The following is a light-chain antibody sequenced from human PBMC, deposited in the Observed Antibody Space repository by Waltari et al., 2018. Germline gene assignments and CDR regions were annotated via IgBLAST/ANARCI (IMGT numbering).Light chain of an antibody. J-gene: IGKJ1*01. V-gene: IGKV3-20*01. CDR2: ASS. CDR3: QQYGRSPQT. CDR1: QTVANTS. Sequence: EIVLTQSPGTLSLSPGEGATLSCRASQTVANTSLAWYQQKPGQAPRLLISASSRRATGIPDRFRGSGSGTDFTLTITRLEPEDFAVYYCQQYGRSPQTFGQGTRVEIK.